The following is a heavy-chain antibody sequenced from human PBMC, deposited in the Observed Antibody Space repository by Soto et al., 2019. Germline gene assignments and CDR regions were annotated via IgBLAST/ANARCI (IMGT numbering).Heavy chain of an antibody. J-gene: IGHJ4*02. Sequence: QLQLQESGSGLVKPSQTLSLTCAVSGGSLSSGGYSWSWIRQPPGKGMEWIGYIYHSGSTYYNPSCKRRIPISLDRSKNQLPLKLSAATPADTAVYYCVRGMTTVTPLYYWGQGTLVTVSS. V-gene: IGHV4-30-2*01. CDR3: VRGMTTVTPLYY. D-gene: IGHD4-4*01. CDR1: GGSLSSGGYS. CDR2: IYHSGST.